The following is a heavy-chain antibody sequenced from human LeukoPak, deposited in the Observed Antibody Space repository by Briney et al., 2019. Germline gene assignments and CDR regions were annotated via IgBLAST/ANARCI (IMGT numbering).Heavy chain of an antibody. D-gene: IGHD5-18*01. Sequence: GGTLRLSCAASGFIFSSHGMNWVRQAPGKGLEWVSSISSSSSYIYYADSVKGRFTISRDNAKNSLYLQMNSLRAEDTAVYYCAKDRGSWIRDARKFDYWGQGTLVTVSS. CDR2: ISSSSSYI. CDR1: GFIFSSHG. CDR3: AKDRGSWIRDARKFDY. V-gene: IGHV3-21*04. J-gene: IGHJ4*02.